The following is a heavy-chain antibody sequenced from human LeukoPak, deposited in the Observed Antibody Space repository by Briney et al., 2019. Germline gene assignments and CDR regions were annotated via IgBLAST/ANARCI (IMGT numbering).Heavy chain of an antibody. CDR2: INPNSGDT. D-gene: IGHD2-8*01. V-gene: IGHV1-2*02. Sequence: ASVKVSCKASGYTFTGYYMHWVRQAPGQGLEWMGWINPNSGDTNYAQNLHGRVTMTRDTSITTAYMELNSLTSDDTAVYFCARSAEHCNNGVCFTDYYMDVWGKGTTVTVSS. CDR3: ARSAEHCNNGVCFTDYYMDV. J-gene: IGHJ6*03. CDR1: GYTFTGYY.